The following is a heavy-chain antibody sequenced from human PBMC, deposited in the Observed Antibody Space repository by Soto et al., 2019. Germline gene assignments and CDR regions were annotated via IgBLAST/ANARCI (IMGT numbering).Heavy chain of an antibody. D-gene: IGHD3-16*01. CDR1: GYTFTSYA. J-gene: IGHJ3*02. CDR2: INAGNGNT. CDR3: AREQSGEIMTMTDAFDI. Sequence: QVQLVQSGAEVQKPGASVKVSCKASGYTFTSYAIHWVRQAPGPRLEWMGWINAGNGNTQYSQKFQGRVTITRDTSESIDYMEVSSLRSEDTALYYCAREQSGEIMTMTDAFDIWGQGTMVTVSS. V-gene: IGHV1-3*01.